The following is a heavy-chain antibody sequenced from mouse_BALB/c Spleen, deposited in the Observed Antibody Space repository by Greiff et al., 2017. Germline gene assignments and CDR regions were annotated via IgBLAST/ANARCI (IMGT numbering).Heavy chain of an antibody. CDR1: GFSLTSYG. J-gene: IGHJ3*01. CDR3: ARGYGYPFAY. D-gene: IGHD1-2*01. CDR2: IWAGGST. V-gene: IGHV2-9*02. Sequence: QLKESGPGLVAPSQSLSITCTVSGFSLTSYGVHWVRQPPGKGLEWLGVIWAGGSTNYNSALMSRLSISKDNSKSQVFLKMNSLQTDDTAMYYCARGYGYPFAYWGQGTLVTVSA.